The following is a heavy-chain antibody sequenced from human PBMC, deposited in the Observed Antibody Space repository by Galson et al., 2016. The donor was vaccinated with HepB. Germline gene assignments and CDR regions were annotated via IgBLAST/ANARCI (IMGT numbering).Heavy chain of an antibody. V-gene: IGHV3-15*01. J-gene: IGHJ1*01. D-gene: IGHD3-10*01. CDR2: IQRKSDGGTT. CDR3: AHFGDREYFQD. Sequence: SLRLSCAASGFSFTNAWMSWIRQAPGKGLEWVGLIQRKSDGGTTEYAAPVKGRFTISRDDSRTTLYLQLNSLKIEDTALYYCAHFGDREYFQDWGQGTLVTVSS. CDR1: GFSFTNAW.